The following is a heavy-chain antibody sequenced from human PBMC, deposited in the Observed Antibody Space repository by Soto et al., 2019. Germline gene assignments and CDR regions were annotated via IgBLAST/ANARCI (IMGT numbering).Heavy chain of an antibody. V-gene: IGHV3-21*01. J-gene: IGHJ3*02. CDR1: GFTFSSYS. D-gene: IGHD3-10*01. Sequence: GGSLRLSCAASGFTFSSYSMNWVRQAPGKGLEWVSSISSSSYIYYADSVKGRFTISRDNAKNSLYLQMNSLRAEDTAVYYCARDGRYYGSGSYANDAFDIWGQGTMVTVS. CDR2: ISSSSYI. CDR3: ARDGRYYGSGSYANDAFDI.